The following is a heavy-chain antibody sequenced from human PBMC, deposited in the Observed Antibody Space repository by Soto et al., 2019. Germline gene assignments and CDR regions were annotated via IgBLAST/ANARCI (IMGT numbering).Heavy chain of an antibody. CDR1: GDSVTSGSFC. Sequence: ASETLSLTCIVAGDSVTSGSFCLTWIRQAPGKGLELIGYIDYSRSTKYNPSLKSRLTLSVDTSKNQFSLKLSFVTAADTAVYYCATRSGINGELVDFWGPGTLVTVSS. CDR3: ATRSGINGELVDF. CDR2: IDYSRST. D-gene: IGHD4-17*01. J-gene: IGHJ4*02. V-gene: IGHV4-61*01.